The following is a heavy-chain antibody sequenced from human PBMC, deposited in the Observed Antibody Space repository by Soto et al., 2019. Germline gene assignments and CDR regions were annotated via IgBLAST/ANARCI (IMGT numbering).Heavy chain of an antibody. Sequence: SETLSLTCTVSGGSASSGSYYLSWIRQPPGKGLEWIGYIYNSRSTNYNPSLKSRVSISVDTSKNQFSLKLSSVTAADTAVYYCARLDEALDYWGQGTLVTVPQ. CDR2: IYNSRST. CDR3: ARLDEALDY. CDR1: GGSASSGSYY. V-gene: IGHV4-61*01. J-gene: IGHJ4*02.